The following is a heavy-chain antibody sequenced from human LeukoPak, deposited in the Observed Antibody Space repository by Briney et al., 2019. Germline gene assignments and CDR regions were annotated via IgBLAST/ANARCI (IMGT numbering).Heavy chain of an antibody. CDR2: ISGSGGST. CDR1: GFTFSSYA. D-gene: IGHD3-3*01. Sequence: GGSLRLSCAASGFTFSSYAMSWVRQAPGKGLEWVSAISGSGGSTYYADSVKGRFTISRDNSKNTLYLQMNSLRAEDTAVYYCAKLKKGTYDFWSGYPPYYFDYWGQGTLVTVPS. V-gene: IGHV3-23*01. J-gene: IGHJ4*02. CDR3: AKLKKGTYDFWSGYPPYYFDY.